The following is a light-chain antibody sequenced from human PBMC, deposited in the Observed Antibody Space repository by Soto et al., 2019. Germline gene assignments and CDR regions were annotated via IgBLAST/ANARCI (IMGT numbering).Light chain of an antibody. CDR1: QTLLRSDGKNY. V-gene: IGKV2D-29*01. CDR3: LQTIRLPYT. Sequence: DIVMTQTPLSLSVTPGQPASISCKSSQTLLRSDGKNYMYWYLQKPGQPPQLLISEVSNRFSGVQDKFGGSGSGTDFTLKISRVEAEDVGVYYGLQTIRLPYTFGQGTKLEIK. CDR2: EVS. J-gene: IGKJ2*01.